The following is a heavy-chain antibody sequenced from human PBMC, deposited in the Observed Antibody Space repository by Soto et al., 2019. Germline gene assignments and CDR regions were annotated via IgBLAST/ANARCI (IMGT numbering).Heavy chain of an antibody. CDR3: ARPYCSSTSCYYYYGMDV. V-gene: IGHV5-10-1*01. D-gene: IGHD2-2*01. Sequence: PGESLKISCKGSGYSFTSYWISWVRQMPGKGLEWMGRIDPSDSYTNYSPSFQGHVTISADKSISTAYLQWSSPKASDTAMYYCARPYCSSTSCYYYYGMDVWGQGTTVTVSS. CDR2: IDPSDSYT. J-gene: IGHJ6*02. CDR1: GYSFTSYW.